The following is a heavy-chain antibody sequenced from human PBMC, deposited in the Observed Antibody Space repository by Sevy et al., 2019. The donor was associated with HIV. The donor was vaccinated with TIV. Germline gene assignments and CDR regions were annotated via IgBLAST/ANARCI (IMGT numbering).Heavy chain of an antibody. CDR2: ISYDGSNK. D-gene: IGHD6-19*01. CDR3: AKGGQWLVRDWFDP. Sequence: GGYLRLSCAASGFTFSSYGMHWVRQAPGKGLDWVTDISYDGSNKYYADSVKGRFTISRDNSKNTLYLQMNSLRVEDTAVYYCAKGGQWLVRDWFDPWGQGTLVTVSS. V-gene: IGHV3-30*18. CDR1: GFTFSSYG. J-gene: IGHJ5*02.